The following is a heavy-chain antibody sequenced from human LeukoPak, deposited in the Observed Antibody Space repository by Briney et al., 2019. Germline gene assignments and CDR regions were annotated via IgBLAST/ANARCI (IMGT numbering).Heavy chain of an antibody. CDR2: VYYTGST. Sequence: SETLSLTCTVSGGSISNYYWSWIRQPPGKGLEWIGYVYYTGSTIYNPSLKSRVTMSVHTSKNQFSLKLTSVTAADTAVYYCARTSNGYGFMDVWGKGTTVTISS. J-gene: IGHJ6*03. V-gene: IGHV4-59*01. D-gene: IGHD6-13*01. CDR1: GGSISNYY. CDR3: ARTSNGYGFMDV.